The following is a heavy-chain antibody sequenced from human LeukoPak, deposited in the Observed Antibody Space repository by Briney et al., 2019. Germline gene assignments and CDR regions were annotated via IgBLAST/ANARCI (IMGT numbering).Heavy chain of an antibody. Sequence: SGGSLRLSCAASGFTFSDYYMSWIRQAPGKGLEWVSYISSSSSYTNYADSVKGRFTIFRDNAKNSLYLQMNSLRAEDTAVYYCASLLWFGEFQNAFDIWGQGTMVTVSP. J-gene: IGHJ3*02. CDR3: ASLLWFGEFQNAFDI. V-gene: IGHV3-11*06. D-gene: IGHD3-10*01. CDR1: GFTFSDYY. CDR2: ISSSSSYT.